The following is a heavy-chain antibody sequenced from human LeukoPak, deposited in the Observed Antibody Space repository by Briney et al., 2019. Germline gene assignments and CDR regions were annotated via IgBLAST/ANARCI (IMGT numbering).Heavy chain of an antibody. V-gene: IGHV4-38-2*01. CDR1: GYSIRSGYY. CDR2: ISPSGST. J-gene: IGHJ4*02. Sequence: SETLSLTCAVSGYSIRSGYYWGWIRQPPGKGLEWIGSISPSGSTFYNPSLKSRVTISVDTSKNQFSLKLRSVTAADTAVYYCALSPLGAAGTWSGLFDYWGQGTLVTVSS. D-gene: IGHD6-13*01. CDR3: ALSPLGAAGTWSGLFDY.